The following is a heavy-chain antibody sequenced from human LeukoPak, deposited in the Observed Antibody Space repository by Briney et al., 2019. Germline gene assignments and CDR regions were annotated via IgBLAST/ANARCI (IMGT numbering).Heavy chain of an antibody. CDR3: ATDWGRD. CDR1: GFTFTNAW. V-gene: IGHV3-15*01. CDR2: IKRTTDGGTT. Sequence: PGGSLRLSCAASGFTFTNAWMAWVRQASGKGLEWVSRIKRTTDGGTTDYASPVKGRFTISRDDAKRTLYLQMNSLKTEDTAVYYCATDWGRDWGQGTLVTVSS. J-gene: IGHJ4*02. D-gene: IGHD3-16*01.